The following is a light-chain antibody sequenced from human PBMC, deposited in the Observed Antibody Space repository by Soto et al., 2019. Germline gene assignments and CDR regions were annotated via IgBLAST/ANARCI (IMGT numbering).Light chain of an antibody. J-gene: IGKJ5*01. CDR1: QSVSSY. CDR3: HQRSNWPHT. Sequence: EMLWAQSPFTLSLSAGGRATLSWRASQSVSSYLAWYHQKPGQAPRLLIYDASNRATGIPARFSGSGSGTDFTLAISSLEPEDFAVYYCHQRSNWPHTFGQGTRLEIK. V-gene: IGKV3-11*01. CDR2: DAS.